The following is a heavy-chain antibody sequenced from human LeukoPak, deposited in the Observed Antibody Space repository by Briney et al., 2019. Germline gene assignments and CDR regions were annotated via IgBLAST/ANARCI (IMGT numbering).Heavy chain of an antibody. CDR3: ANPDSGSYFQH. CDR1: GGSISSSSYY. Sequence: SETLSLTCTVSGGSISSSSYYWGWIRQPPGKGLEWIGSIYYSGSTYYNPSLKSRVTISVDTSKNQFSLKLSSVTAAETAVYYCANPDSGSYFQHWGQGTLVTVSS. CDR2: IYYSGST. V-gene: IGHV4-39*01. J-gene: IGHJ1*01. D-gene: IGHD1-26*01.